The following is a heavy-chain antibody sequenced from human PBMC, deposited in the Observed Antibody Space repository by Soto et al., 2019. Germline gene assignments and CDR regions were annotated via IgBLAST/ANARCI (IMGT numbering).Heavy chain of an antibody. V-gene: IGHV4-59*08. D-gene: IGHD2-2*01. Sequence: PPETLSLTCSVSGGSIRSYYWSWIRQPPGKGLEWIGHIYYSGTTNYNPSLKTRVTISVDTSKNQFSLKLSSVTAADTAVYYCARHPTLFFFSTGYPPDLFDSSSRRSLVPVSA. CDR3: ARHPTLFFFSTGYPPDLFDS. CDR1: GGSIRSYY. J-gene: IGHJ5*01. CDR2: IYYSGTT.